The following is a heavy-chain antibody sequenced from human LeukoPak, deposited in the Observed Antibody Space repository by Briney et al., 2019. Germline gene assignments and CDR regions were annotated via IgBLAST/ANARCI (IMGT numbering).Heavy chain of an antibody. CDR2: IYCGST. CDR1: GESISGFY. V-gene: IGHV4-59*01. D-gene: IGHD2-21*01. CDR3: ARGVVIAPQTFDY. J-gene: IGHJ4*02. Sequence: SETLSLTCTVSGESISGFYWTWIRQPPGKGLEWIGYIYCGSTNYNPSLKSRVTISVDTSKNQFSLKLSSVTAADTDVYYCARGVVIAPQTFDYWGQGTLVTVSS.